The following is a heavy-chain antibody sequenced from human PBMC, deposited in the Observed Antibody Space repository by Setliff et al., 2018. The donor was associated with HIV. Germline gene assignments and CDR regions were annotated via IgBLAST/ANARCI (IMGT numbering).Heavy chain of an antibody. D-gene: IGHD5-12*01. Sequence: TLSLTCTVSGGSMSNHYWSWIRQPAGKGLELIGRIFSSERTNYNPSLKSRVTLSVDTSKDQFSLKLTSVTAADTAVYYCARERGGGYDGWFIDLWGRGTLVTVSS. V-gene: IGHV4-4*07. CDR1: GGSMSNHY. J-gene: IGHJ2*01. CDR2: IFSSERT. CDR3: ARERGGGYDGWFIDL.